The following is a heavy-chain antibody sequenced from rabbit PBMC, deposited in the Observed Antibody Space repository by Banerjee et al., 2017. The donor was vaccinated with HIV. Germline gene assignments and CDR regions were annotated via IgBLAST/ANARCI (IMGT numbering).Heavy chain of an antibody. D-gene: IGHD1-1*01. CDR1: GFSFSSGYV. CDR3: ARGDSDYYRAFTL. Sequence: QQQLEESGGGLVKPGGTLTLTCKASGFSFSSGYVMCWVRQAPGKGLELIACIVTTSGSTWYASSVNGRFTISRSTSLNTVDLKMTSLTAADTATYFCARGDSDYYRAFTLWGPGTLVTVS. V-gene: IGHV1S43*01. CDR2: IVTTSGST. J-gene: IGHJ4*01.